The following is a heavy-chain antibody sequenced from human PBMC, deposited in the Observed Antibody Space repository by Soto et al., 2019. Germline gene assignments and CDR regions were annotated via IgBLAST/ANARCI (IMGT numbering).Heavy chain of an antibody. Sequence: GGSLRLSCAASGFTVSSSYMSWVRQAPGKRLEWVSVIYAGGDTFYADSVKGRFTISRDNSENTLYLQMNSLRVEDTAVYYCALHCTGGNCIGYWGQGTLVTISS. D-gene: IGHD2-15*01. CDR2: IYAGGDT. V-gene: IGHV3-66*01. CDR1: GFTVSSSY. J-gene: IGHJ4*02. CDR3: ALHCTGGNCIGY.